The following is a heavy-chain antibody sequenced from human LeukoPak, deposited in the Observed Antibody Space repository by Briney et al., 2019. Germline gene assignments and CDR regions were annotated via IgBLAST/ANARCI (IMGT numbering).Heavy chain of an antibody. V-gene: IGHV3-9*01. Sequence: PGGSLRLSCAASGFTFDDYAMYWVRQAPGKGLEWVSGISWNSGSIGYADSVKGRFTISRDNAKNSLYLQMNSLRAEDTAVYYCARDFMTTVTTIDYWGQGTLVTVSS. D-gene: IGHD4-17*01. CDR3: ARDFMTTVTTIDY. CDR2: ISWNSGSI. J-gene: IGHJ4*02. CDR1: GFTFDDYA.